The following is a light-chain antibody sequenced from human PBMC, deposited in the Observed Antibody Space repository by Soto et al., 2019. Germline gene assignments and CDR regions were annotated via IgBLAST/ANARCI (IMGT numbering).Light chain of an antibody. J-gene: IGLJ2*01. CDR1: NIGTKS. CDR3: QVWDSSSDHVV. CDR2: DDR. Sequence: SYVLTQTPSVSVAPGQTAMITCGGDNIGTKSVHWYQQKPGQAPVLVVYDDRDRPSGIPERFSGSNSGNMATLTISRVEAGDEADYYCQVWDSSSDHVVFGGGTKVTVL. V-gene: IGLV3-21*02.